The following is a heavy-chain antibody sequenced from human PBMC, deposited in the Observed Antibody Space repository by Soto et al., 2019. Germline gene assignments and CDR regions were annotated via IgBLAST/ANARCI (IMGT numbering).Heavy chain of an antibody. D-gene: IGHD6-6*01. J-gene: IGHJ5*02. CDR1: VYTFTRYD. CDR3: AREKGSSGFEP. CDR2: MNPNSGNT. V-gene: IGHV1-8*01. Sequence: ASVKVSCKASVYTFTRYDINWVRQATGQGLGWMGWMNPNSGNTGYAQKFQGRVTMTRNTSISTAYMELSSLRSEDTAVYYCAREKGSSGFEPWGQGTLVNVSS.